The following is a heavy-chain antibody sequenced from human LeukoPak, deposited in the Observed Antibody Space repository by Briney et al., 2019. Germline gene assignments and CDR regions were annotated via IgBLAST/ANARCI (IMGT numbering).Heavy chain of an antibody. V-gene: IGHV3-23*01. J-gene: IGHJ6*03. CDR1: GFTFSSYA. CDR2: ISGSGGST. Sequence: GGSLRLSCAASGFTFSSYAMSWVRQAPGKGLEWVSAISGSGGSTYYAGSVKGRFTISRDNSKNTLYLQMNSLRAEDTAVYYCARTVPLYYYMDVWGKGTTVTVSS. D-gene: IGHD4-17*01. CDR3: ARTVPLYYYMDV.